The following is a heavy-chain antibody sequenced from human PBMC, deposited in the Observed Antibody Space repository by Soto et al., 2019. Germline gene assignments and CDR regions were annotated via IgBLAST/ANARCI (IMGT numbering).Heavy chain of an antibody. CDR3: ASTYDSSGYPDPDAFDI. D-gene: IGHD3-22*01. CDR2: ITPFNGNT. J-gene: IGHJ3*02. CDR1: GYTFTYRY. V-gene: IGHV1-45*02. Sequence: QMQLVQSGAEVKKTGSSVKVSCKASGYTFTYRYLHWVRQAPGQALEWMGWITPFNGNTNYEQKLQDRVTITRDRSMSTAYMELSSLRSEDTAMYYCASTYDSSGYPDPDAFDIWGQGTMVTVSS.